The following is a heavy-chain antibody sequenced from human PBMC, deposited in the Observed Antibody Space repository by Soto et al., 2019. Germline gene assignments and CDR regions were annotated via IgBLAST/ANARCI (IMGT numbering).Heavy chain of an antibody. CDR2: ISGSGGST. D-gene: IGHD4-17*01. CDR1: GFTFSSYA. CDR3: ATPFDYGDYAPDY. Sequence: EVQLLESGGGLVQPGGSLRLSCAASGFTFSSYAMSWVRQAPGKGLEWVSAISGSGGSTYYADSVQGRFTISRDNSKNTLYLQMNSLRAEDTAVYYCATPFDYGDYAPDYWGQGTLVTVSS. J-gene: IGHJ4*02. V-gene: IGHV3-23*01.